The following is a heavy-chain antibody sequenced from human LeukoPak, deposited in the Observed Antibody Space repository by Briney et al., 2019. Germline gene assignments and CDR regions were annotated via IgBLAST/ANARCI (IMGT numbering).Heavy chain of an antibody. CDR1: GFTFSNAW. CDR3: TTEWIRYNWNHEVY. D-gene: IGHD1-14*01. V-gene: IGHV3-15*01. CDR2: IKSKTDGGTT. J-gene: IGHJ4*02. Sequence: GGSLRLSCAASGFTFSNAWMSWVRQAPGKGLEWVGRIKSKTDGGTTDYAAPVKGRFTISRDDSKNTLYLQMNSLKTEDTAVYYCTTEWIRYNWNHEVYWGQGTLVTVSS.